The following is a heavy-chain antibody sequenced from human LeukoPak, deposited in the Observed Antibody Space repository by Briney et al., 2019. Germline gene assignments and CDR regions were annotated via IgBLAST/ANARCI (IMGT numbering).Heavy chain of an antibody. V-gene: IGHV1-69*13. Sequence: GASVKVSCKASGGTFSSYAISWVRQAPGQGLEWMGGIIPIFGTANYAQKFQGRVTITADESTSTAYMELSSLRSEDTAVYYCARVISGWNDLRDAFDIWGQGTMVTVSS. CDR1: GGTFSSYA. D-gene: IGHD1-1*01. J-gene: IGHJ3*02. CDR3: ARVISGWNDLRDAFDI. CDR2: IIPIFGTA.